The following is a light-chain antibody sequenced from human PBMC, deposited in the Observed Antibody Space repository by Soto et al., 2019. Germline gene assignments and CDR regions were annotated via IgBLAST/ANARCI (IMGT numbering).Light chain of an antibody. J-gene: IGKJ5*01. Sequence: AILLTQSPSSLSASVGXRVTITCRASQGIDSSFAWYQQKPGKAPKLLIYAASSLQSGVPSRFSGSGSGTDFTLTISSLQPEDFATYYCQQIHDYPITFRQGTRLEIK. CDR1: QGIDSS. CDR3: QQIHDYPIT. CDR2: AAS. V-gene: IGKV1D-13*01.